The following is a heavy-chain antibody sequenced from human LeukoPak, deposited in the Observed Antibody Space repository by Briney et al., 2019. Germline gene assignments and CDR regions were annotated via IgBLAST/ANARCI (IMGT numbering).Heavy chain of an antibody. CDR1: GGSISSYY. J-gene: IGHJ3*02. Sequence: SETLSLTCTVSGGSISSYYWSLIRQPPGKGLAWIGYIYYSGSTNYNPSLKSRVTISVDTSKNQFSLKLSSVTAADTAVYYCARDQGGSCHLCGAFDIWGQGTMVTVSS. CDR3: ARDQGGSCHLCGAFDI. CDR2: IYYSGST. V-gene: IGHV4-59*01. D-gene: IGHD2-15*01.